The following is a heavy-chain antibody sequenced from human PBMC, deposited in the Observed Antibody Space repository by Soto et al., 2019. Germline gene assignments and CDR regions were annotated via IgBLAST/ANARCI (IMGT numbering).Heavy chain of an antibody. D-gene: IGHD2-21*02. V-gene: IGHV1-46*01. CDR2: VNPSGGHT. CDR1: GDTFTDYY. Sequence: QVQLMQSGAEVKKPGASVKVSCKASGDTFTDYYIHWVRQAPGQGLEWMGTVNPSGGHTTYAQHFLGRVPMTRDTSTSTIYMGLTSLTSDDTAIYYCDRGGNVVVVTDALDYWGQGTLVTVSS. CDR3: DRGGNVVVVTDALDY. J-gene: IGHJ4*02.